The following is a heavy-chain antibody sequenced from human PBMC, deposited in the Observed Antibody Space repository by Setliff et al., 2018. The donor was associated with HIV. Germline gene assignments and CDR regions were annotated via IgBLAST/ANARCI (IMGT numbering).Heavy chain of an antibody. J-gene: IGHJ4*02. V-gene: IGHV1-69*13. CDR2: SIPVFGTV. CDR3: ARDSHCSGPSCYSGGQFFDY. D-gene: IGHD2-15*01. CDR1: GGTFSGYA. Sequence: RASVKVSCKAPGGTFSGYAFSWVRQAPGQGSEWMGGSIPVFGTVNYAQKFLGRATITADESTNTSYMELTSLRSEDTAVYFCARDSHCSGPSCYSGGQFFDYWGQGTLVTVSS.